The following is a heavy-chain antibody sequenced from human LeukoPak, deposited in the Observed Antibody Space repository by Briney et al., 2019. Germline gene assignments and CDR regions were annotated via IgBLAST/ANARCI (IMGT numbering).Heavy chain of an antibody. CDR3: ARDPTELPYLWQLVRGFWFDP. CDR2: IWYEGSNK. V-gene: IGHV3-33*01. Sequence: GGSLRLSCAASGFTFSSYGMHWVRQAPGKGLEWVAVIWYEGSNKYYADSVKGRFTISRDNSKNTLYLQMNSLRAEDTAVYYCARDPTELPYLWQLVRGFWFDPWGQGTLVTVSS. CDR1: GFTFSSYG. J-gene: IGHJ5*02. D-gene: IGHD6-13*01.